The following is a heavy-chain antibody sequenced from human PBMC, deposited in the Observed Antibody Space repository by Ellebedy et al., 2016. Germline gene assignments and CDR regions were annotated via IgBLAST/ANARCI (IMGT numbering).Heavy chain of an antibody. CDR3: ARGHYYYGMDV. J-gene: IGHJ6*02. CDR2: IYYSGST. V-gene: IGHV4-61*01. CDR1: GGSVSSGSYY. Sequence: GSLRLSXTVSGGSVSSGSYYWSWIRQPPGKGLEWIGYIYYSGSTNYNPSLKSRVTISVDTSKNQFSLKLSSVTAADTAVYYCARGHYYYGMDVWGQGTTVTVSS.